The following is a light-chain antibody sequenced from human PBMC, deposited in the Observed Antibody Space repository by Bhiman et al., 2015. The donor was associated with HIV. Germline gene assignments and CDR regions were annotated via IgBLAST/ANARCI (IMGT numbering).Light chain of an antibody. J-gene: IGLJ2*01. CDR2: DVS. CDR1: SSDVGGYNY. V-gene: IGLV2-14*03. Sequence: QSALTQPASVSGSPGQSITISCTGTSSDVGGYNYVSWYQHHPGKAPKLMIYDVSQRPSGVSDRFSGSKSGNTASLTISGLQAEDEADYYCSSYTSSSTWVFGGGTKLTVL. CDR3: SSYTSSSTWV.